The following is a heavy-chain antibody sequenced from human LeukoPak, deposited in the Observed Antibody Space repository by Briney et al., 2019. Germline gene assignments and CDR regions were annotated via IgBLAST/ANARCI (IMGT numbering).Heavy chain of an antibody. CDR2: VYPGDSDT. CDR1: GYTFTSYW. D-gene: IGHD1-7*01. J-gene: IGHJ6*03. Sequence: GESLKISCKASGYTFTSYWIGWVRQMPGKGLEWMGIVYPGDSDTRYSPSLQGQVTISADKSINTAYLHWSRLKTSDTAIYYCARRGLELRGDYDYYTDVWGKGTTVTVSS. CDR3: ARRGLELRGDYDYYTDV. V-gene: IGHV5-51*01.